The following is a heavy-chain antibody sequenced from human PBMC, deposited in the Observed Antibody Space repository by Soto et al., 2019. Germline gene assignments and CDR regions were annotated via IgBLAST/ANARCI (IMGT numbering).Heavy chain of an antibody. J-gene: IGHJ4*02. V-gene: IGHV1-18*01. D-gene: IGHD3-9*01. CDR2: ISAYNGNT. CDR3: AREGHDILTGYPFGDY. CDR1: GYTFTSYG. Sequence: ASVKVSCKASGYTFTSYGISWVRQAPGQGLEWMGWISAYNGNTNYAQMFQGRVTITTDTSTSTAYIELRILISDDTAVFYCAREGHDILTGYPFGDYWGQGTLVTVSS.